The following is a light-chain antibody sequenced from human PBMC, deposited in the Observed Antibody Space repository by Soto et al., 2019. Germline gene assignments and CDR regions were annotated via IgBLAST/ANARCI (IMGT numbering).Light chain of an antibody. CDR3: SSYAGSKGVV. V-gene: IGLV2-8*01. Sequence: QSALTQPPSASGSPGQSVTISCTGTSSDVGGYNYVSWYQQHPGKAPKLMIYEVSKRPSGVPDRFSGCKSGNTASLTVSGLQAEDEADYYCSSYAGSKGVVFGGGTKL. CDR2: EVS. CDR1: SSDVGGYNY. J-gene: IGLJ2*01.